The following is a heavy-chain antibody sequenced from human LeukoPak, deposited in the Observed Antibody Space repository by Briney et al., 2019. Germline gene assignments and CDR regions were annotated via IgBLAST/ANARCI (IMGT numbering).Heavy chain of an antibody. J-gene: IGHJ4*02. Sequence: SETLSLTCTVSGGSISSYYWSWIRQPPGKGLEWIGYIYYSGSTNYNPSLKSRVTISVDTSKNQFSLKLSSVTAADTAVYYCARDPLGPDYWGQGTLVTVSS. CDR1: GGSISSYY. CDR3: ARDPLGPDY. V-gene: IGHV4-59*01. CDR2: IYYSGST.